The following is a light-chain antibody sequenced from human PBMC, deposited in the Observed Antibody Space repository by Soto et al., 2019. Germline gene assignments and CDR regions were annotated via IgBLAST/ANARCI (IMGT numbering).Light chain of an antibody. CDR1: QSVSSTY. Sequence: EIVLTQSPGTLSLSPGERATLSCRASQSVSSTYLAWYQQKPGQAPRLLIYGASSRVTDIPDRFSGSGSGTDFTLTISRLEPEDFAVYYCQEYGSSRTFVQGTKVEIK. J-gene: IGKJ1*01. CDR3: QEYGSSRT. V-gene: IGKV3-20*01. CDR2: GAS.